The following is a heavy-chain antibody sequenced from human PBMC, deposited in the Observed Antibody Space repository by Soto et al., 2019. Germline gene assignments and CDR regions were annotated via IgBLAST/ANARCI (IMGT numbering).Heavy chain of an antibody. J-gene: IGHJ6*02. D-gene: IGHD2-2*01. Sequence: SETLSLTCTVSGGSISSYDWSWIRQPPGKGLEWIGYIYYSGSTNYNPSLKSRVTISVDTSKNQFSLKLSSVTAADTAVYYCARVGYQLLFGRANYYYYYGMDVWGQGTTVTVSS. V-gene: IGHV4-59*01. CDR2: IYYSGST. CDR1: GGSISSYD. CDR3: ARVGYQLLFGRANYYYYYGMDV.